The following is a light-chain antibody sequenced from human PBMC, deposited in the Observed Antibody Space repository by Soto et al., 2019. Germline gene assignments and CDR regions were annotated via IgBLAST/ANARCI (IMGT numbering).Light chain of an antibody. V-gene: IGKV2-28*01. CDR2: MGS. J-gene: IGKJ1*01. Sequence: IVVTQSPVSLPITTGEPASISCRSSQSLLHSNGHKYLDWYLQKPGQSPQLLIYMGSNRASGVPDRFSGSGSGTDFTLKISRVEAEDVGVYYCMQTLQSRTFGQGTKLEIK. CDR1: QSLLHSNGHKY. CDR3: MQTLQSRT.